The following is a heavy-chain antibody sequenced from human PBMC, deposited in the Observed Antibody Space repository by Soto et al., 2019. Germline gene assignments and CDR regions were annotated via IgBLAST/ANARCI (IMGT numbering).Heavy chain of an antibody. D-gene: IGHD2-15*01. CDR3: AKGYCSGGSCYSPWFDP. Sequence: LRLSCAASGFTFSSYGMHWVRQAPGKGLEWVAVISYDGSNKYYADSVKGRFTISRDNSKNTLYLQMNSLRAEDTAVYYCAKGYCSGGSCYSPWFDPWGQGTLVTVSS. CDR1: GFTFSSYG. J-gene: IGHJ5*02. V-gene: IGHV3-30*18. CDR2: ISYDGSNK.